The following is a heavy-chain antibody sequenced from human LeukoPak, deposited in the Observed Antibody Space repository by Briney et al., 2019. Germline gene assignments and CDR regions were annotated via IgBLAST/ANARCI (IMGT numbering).Heavy chain of an antibody. CDR3: ARETRGSGSQRPIRCGMDV. D-gene: IGHD3-3*01. CDR1: GYTFTSYY. CDR2: INPSGGRT. Sequence: ASVKVSCKASGYTFTSYYMHWVRQAPGQGLEWMGMINPSGGRTSYAQKFQGRVTMTRDTSTSTVYMELSSLRSEDTAVYYCARETRGSGSQRPIRCGMDVWGQGTTVTVSS. V-gene: IGHV1-46*01. J-gene: IGHJ6*02.